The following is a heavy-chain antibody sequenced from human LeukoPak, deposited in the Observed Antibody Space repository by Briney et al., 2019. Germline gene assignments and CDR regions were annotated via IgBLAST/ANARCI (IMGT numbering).Heavy chain of an antibody. D-gene: IGHD2-2*01. CDR1: GFTFSSYS. Sequence: PGGPLRLSCAASGFTFSSYSMNWVRQAPGKGLEWVSSISSSSSYIYYADSVKGRFTISRDNAKNSLYLQMNSLRAEDTAVYYCASYCSSTSCPNWFDPWGQGTLVTVSS. V-gene: IGHV3-21*01. CDR3: ASYCSSTSCPNWFDP. J-gene: IGHJ5*02. CDR2: ISSSSSYI.